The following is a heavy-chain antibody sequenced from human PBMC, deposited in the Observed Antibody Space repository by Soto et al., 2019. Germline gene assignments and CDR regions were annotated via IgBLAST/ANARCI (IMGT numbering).Heavy chain of an antibody. J-gene: IGHJ4*02. CDR3: AARGAAGTFDY. D-gene: IGHD6-13*01. V-gene: IGHV4-4*02. CDR1: GGSISSSNW. CDR2: IYHSGST. Sequence: QVQLQESGPGLVKPSGTLSLTCAVSGGSISSSNWWSWVRQPPGKGLEWIGEIYHSGSTNYNPSLKIRVTISVVKSKNLFCLKLSSVPAADTAVYYCAARGAAGTFDYWGQGTLVTVSS.